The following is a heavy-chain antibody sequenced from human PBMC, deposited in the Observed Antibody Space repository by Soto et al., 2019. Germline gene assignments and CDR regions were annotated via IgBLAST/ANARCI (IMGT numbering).Heavy chain of an antibody. Sequence: GGSLKLSCAALGFTFTNAWMSWVLQAPGRGLDWVARIKSKTDGGTTDYATPVKGRFTISRDDSKNTLYLQMNSLKTEDTAVYYCTTDTYYYDSSGYSFFDYWGQGTLVTVSS. CDR3: TTDTYYYDSSGYSFFDY. D-gene: IGHD3-22*01. CDR1: GFTFTNAW. CDR2: IKSKTDGGTT. J-gene: IGHJ4*02. V-gene: IGHV3-15*01.